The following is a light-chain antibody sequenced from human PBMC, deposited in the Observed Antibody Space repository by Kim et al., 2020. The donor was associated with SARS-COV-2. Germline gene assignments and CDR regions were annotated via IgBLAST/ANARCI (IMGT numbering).Light chain of an antibody. Sequence: ASVRDRVTIACQASQDINSFIKWYQRTPGKAPKLRIYDASNLETGVPSRFSGSGTGTDCTFTISSLQPEDIATDYSQQHDNLPMTFGQGTRLEIK. V-gene: IGKV1-33*01. J-gene: IGKJ5*01. CDR2: DAS. CDR3: QQHDNLPMT. CDR1: QDINSF.